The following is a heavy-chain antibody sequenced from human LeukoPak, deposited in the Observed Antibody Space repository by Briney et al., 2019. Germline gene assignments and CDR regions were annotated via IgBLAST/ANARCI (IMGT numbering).Heavy chain of an antibody. J-gene: IGHJ4*02. CDR3: ARETLYGDYADY. D-gene: IGHD4-17*01. V-gene: IGHV3-23*01. CDR2: ISGSGDST. Sequence: GGSLRLSCAASGFTFSTYGMTWVRQAPGKGLEWVSAISGSGDSTFYADSVKGRFTISRDNARNSLYLQMNSLRAEDTAVYYCARETLYGDYADYWGQGTLLTVSS. CDR1: GFTFSTYG.